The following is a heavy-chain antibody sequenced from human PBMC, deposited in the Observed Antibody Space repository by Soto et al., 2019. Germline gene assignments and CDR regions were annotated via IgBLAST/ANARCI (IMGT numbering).Heavy chain of an antibody. V-gene: IGHV4-4*07. CDR2: IYTNGNT. D-gene: IGHD5-12*01. CDR1: GGSISDYY. J-gene: IGHJ4*02. CDR3: ARERREKIHDGYDIDY. Sequence: SETLSLTCTVSGGSISDYYWSWIRQPAGRGLEWIGRIYTNGNTDYNPSLNSRVTISIDTSKNQFSLKVTSMTAADTAVYYCARERREKIHDGYDIDYWGQGTLVTVYS.